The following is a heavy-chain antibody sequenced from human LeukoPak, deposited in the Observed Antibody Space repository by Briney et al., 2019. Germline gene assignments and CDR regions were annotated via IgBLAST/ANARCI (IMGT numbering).Heavy chain of an antibody. CDR1: GGSFSGYY. Sequence: SETLSLTCAVYGGSFSGYYWSWIRQPPGKGLEWIGEINHRGSTNYNPSLKSRVTISVDTSKNQFSLKLSSVTAADTAVYYCARGSGWYGALDYWGQGTLVTVSS. J-gene: IGHJ4*02. CDR3: ARGSGWYGALDY. D-gene: IGHD6-19*01. CDR2: INHRGST. V-gene: IGHV4-34*01.